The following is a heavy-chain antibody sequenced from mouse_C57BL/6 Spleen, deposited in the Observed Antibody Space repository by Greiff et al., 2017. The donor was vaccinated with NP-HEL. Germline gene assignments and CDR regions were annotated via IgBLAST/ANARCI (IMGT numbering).Heavy chain of an antibody. J-gene: IGHJ4*01. CDR2: INPSTGGT. CDR3: ATGTGAMDY. CDR1: GYSFTGYY. V-gene: IGHV1-42*01. D-gene: IGHD4-1*01. Sequence: VQLKQSGPELVKPGASVKISCKASGYSFTGYYMNWVKQSPEKSLEWIGEINPSTGGTTYNQKFKAKATLTVDKSSSTAYMQLKSLTSEDSAVYYCATGTGAMDYWGQGTSVTVSS.